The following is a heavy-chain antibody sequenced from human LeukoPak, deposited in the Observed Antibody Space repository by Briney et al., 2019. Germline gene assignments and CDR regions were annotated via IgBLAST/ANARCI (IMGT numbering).Heavy chain of an antibody. CDR1: GGSISSSSYY. CDR3: ARADREGGYTYGFYDY. CDR2: IYLTGNI. V-gene: IGHV4-39*07. Sequence: PETLSLTCILSGGSISSSSYYWGWIRHPPGKGLEWIGIIYLTGNIYYNPSLNTRLPVPVAMSKTQCSLQLEAMTPAERAGFFCARADREGGYTYGFYDYWGQGILVTVSS. D-gene: IGHD5-18*01. J-gene: IGHJ4*02.